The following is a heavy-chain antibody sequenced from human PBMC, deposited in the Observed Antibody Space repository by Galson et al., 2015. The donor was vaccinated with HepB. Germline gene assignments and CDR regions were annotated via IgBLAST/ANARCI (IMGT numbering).Heavy chain of an antibody. Sequence: SVKVSCKAYGYNFTGYYMHWVRQAPGQGLEWMGWINPNSGGTNYAQKFQGRVTMTRDTSISTAYMELSRLRSDDTAVYYGARGGRSSGWYVIYFDYWGQGTLVTVSS. CDR3: ARGGRSSGWYVIYFDY. D-gene: IGHD6-19*01. CDR1: GYNFTGYY. J-gene: IGHJ4*02. CDR2: INPNSGGT. V-gene: IGHV1-2*02.